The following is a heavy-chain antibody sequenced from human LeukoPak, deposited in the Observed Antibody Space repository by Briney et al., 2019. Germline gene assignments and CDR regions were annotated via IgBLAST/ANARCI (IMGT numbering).Heavy chain of an antibody. Sequence: GGSLRLSCAASGFTFSSYWMSWVRQAPGRGLEWVANIQQDGSEKYYVDSVKGRVTISRDNAKNSLYLQMNSLRAEDTAVYYCARDRGVGSDYGDFDYWGQGTLVTVSS. D-gene: IGHD4-17*01. CDR3: ARDRGVGSDYGDFDY. J-gene: IGHJ4*02. CDR2: IQQDGSEK. V-gene: IGHV3-7*01. CDR1: GFTFSSYW.